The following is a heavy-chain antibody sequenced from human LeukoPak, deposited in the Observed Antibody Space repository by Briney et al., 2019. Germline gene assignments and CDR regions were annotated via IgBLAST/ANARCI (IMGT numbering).Heavy chain of an antibody. CDR3: ARGVGV. V-gene: IGHV4-38-2*01. CDR2: IYHSGTT. Sequence: SETLSLTCAVSGYSISSGYYWGRIRQPPGKGLEWIGNIYHSGTTYYSPSLKSRVTIPVDTSKNQFSLKLSSVTAADTAVYYCARGVGVWGEGTTVTVSS. J-gene: IGHJ6*04. CDR1: GYSISSGYY.